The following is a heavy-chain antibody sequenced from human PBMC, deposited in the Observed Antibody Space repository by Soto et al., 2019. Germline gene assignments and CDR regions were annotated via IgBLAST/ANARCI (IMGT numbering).Heavy chain of an antibody. CDR2: INAGNGNT. CDR1: GYTFTSYA. J-gene: IGHJ6*02. Sequence: QVQLVQSGAEVKKPGASVKVSCKASGYTFTSYAMHWVRQAPGQRLEWMGWINAGNGNTKYSQKFHGRVTITRDTSASTAYMELSSLRYEDTAVYYCASSYSNYALIDYYYYGMDVWGQGTTVTVSS. V-gene: IGHV1-3*01. CDR3: ASSYSNYALIDYYYYGMDV. D-gene: IGHD4-4*01.